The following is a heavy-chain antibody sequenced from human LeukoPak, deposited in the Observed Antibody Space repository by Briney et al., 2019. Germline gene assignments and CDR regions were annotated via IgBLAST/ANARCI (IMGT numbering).Heavy chain of an antibody. J-gene: IGHJ4*02. D-gene: IGHD1/OR15-1a*01. CDR3: TRGNRYPGASDY. Sequence: GGSLRLSCAASGFNFNNYWMTWVRQAPGKGLEWVASMRQDGSENYHVDSVKGRFTISRDDAKNSLYLQMSSLRAGDSAVYYCTRGNRYPGASDYWGQGTLVTVSS. CDR1: GFNFNNYW. CDR2: MRQDGSEN. V-gene: IGHV3-7*01.